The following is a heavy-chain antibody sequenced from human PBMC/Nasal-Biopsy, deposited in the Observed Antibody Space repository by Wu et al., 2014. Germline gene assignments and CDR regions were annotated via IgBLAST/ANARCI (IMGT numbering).Heavy chain of an antibody. CDR2: IYRSGST. D-gene: IGHD1-26*01. J-gene: IGHJ6*03. Sequence: TLSLTCTISGGSISSFYWSWVRQSPEKGLEWIGYIYRSGSTNYNSSLKSRVTMSVDTSKNQFSLTLRSVTAADSAVYYCARAEYSYTDSGYYYYMDVWGKGTTVTVSS. CDR1: GGSISSFY. CDR3: ARAEYSYTDSGYYYYMDV. V-gene: IGHV4-4*08.